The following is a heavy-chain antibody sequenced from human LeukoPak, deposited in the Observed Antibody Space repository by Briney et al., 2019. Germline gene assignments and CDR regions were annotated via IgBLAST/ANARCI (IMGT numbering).Heavy chain of an antibody. CDR3: ATITYDILTGYYSALDY. CDR1: GGTFSSYA. Sequence: SVKVSCKASGGTFSSYAISWVRQAPGQGLEWMGGIIPIFGTANYAQKFQGRVTITADKSTSTAYMALSSLRSEDTAVYYCATITYDILTGYYSALDYWGQGTLVTVSS. CDR2: IIPIFGTA. V-gene: IGHV1-69*06. J-gene: IGHJ4*02. D-gene: IGHD3-9*01.